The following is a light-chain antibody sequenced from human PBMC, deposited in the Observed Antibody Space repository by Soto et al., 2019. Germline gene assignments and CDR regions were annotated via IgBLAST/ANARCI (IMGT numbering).Light chain of an antibody. Sequence: DIRMTQSLSTLSASVGDRVTITCRASQSISRWLAWYQLKPGRAPKLLIYDASTLQSGVPSRFSGSQSGTEFTLTIDSLQPDDSAVYYWQQCDTDSTFGQGTKLEIK. J-gene: IGKJ2*01. V-gene: IGKV1-5*01. CDR3: QQCDTDST. CDR1: QSISRW. CDR2: DAS.